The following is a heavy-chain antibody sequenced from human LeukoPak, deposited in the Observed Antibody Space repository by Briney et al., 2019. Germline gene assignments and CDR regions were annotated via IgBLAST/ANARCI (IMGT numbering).Heavy chain of an antibody. Sequence: GGSLRLSCAASGFSFSNYAMNWVRQAPGKGLEWVTVISYNGGNKYYADSVKGRFTISRDNSKNTLYLQMNSLRPEDTAVYYCTKDLASISAAGPVDDAFDIWGQGTLVSVSS. CDR1: GFSFSNYA. CDR2: ISYNGGNK. J-gene: IGHJ3*02. V-gene: IGHV3-30*18. D-gene: IGHD6-13*01. CDR3: TKDLASISAAGPVDDAFDI.